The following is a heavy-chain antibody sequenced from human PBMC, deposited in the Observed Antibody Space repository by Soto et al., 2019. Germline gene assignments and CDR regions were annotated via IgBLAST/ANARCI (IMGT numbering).Heavy chain of an antibody. CDR1: GFTFSSYG. V-gene: IGHV3-48*02. Sequence: LRLSCTVSGFTFSSYGMNWVRQAPGKGLEWVSYISYSTSTIYYADSVKGRFTISRDNAKNSLYLQMNSLRDEDTAVYYCARDGPEVAASSGYWSVGGMDVWGQGTTVTVS. CDR3: ARDGPEVAASSGYWSVGGMDV. CDR2: ISYSTSTI. D-gene: IGHD3-22*01. J-gene: IGHJ6*02.